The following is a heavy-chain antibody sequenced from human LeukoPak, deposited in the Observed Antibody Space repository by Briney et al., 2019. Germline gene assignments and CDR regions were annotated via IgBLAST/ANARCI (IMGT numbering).Heavy chain of an antibody. CDR1: GFTA. CDR3: AKDHNYFDRRFDY. CDR2: ITSSGDTT. D-gene: IGHD3-22*01. V-gene: IGHV3-23*01. J-gene: IGHJ4*02. Sequence: PGGSLRLSCAVSGFTAMSWVRQAPGKGLEWVSSITSSGDTTFYADSVEGRFTISRDNSKNTVYLQMNSLRAEDTAVYYCAKDHNYFDRRFDYWGQGTLVTVSP.